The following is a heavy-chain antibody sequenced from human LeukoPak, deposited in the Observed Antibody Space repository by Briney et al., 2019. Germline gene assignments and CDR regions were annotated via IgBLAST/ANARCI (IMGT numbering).Heavy chain of an antibody. CDR2: IYSGGST. V-gene: IGHV3-53*01. D-gene: IGHD3-10*02. Sequence: GGSLRLSCAAFGFTVNSNYMTWVRQAPGRGLEWVSVIYSGGSTYYADSVKGRFTIPRDNSKNTLYLQMNSLRADDTAIYYCALFPGQGYWGQGTLVTVSS. J-gene: IGHJ4*02. CDR3: ALFPGQGY. CDR1: GFTVNSNY.